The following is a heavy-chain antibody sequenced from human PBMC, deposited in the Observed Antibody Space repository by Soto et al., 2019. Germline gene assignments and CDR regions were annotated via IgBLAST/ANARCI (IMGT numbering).Heavy chain of an antibody. CDR1: GGTFSSYA. J-gene: IGHJ4*02. CDR3: ARDRGYYDSSGYYNFDY. V-gene: IGHV1-69*13. D-gene: IGHD3-22*01. Sequence: SVKVSCKASGGTFSSYAISWVRQAPGQGLEWMGGIIPIFGTANYAQKFQGRVTITADESTSTAYMELSSLRSEDTAVYYCARDRGYYDSSGYYNFDYWGQGTLVTVSS. CDR2: IIPIFGTA.